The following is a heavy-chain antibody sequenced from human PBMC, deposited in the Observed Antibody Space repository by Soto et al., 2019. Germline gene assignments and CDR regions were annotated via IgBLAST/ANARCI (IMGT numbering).Heavy chain of an antibody. CDR1: GGSISSDGDYYR. CDR2: IYDSGSP. V-gene: IGHV4-31*03. CDR3: ARVRETYFDS. J-gene: IGHJ4*02. Sequence: QMQLQESGPGLVSPSQTLSLTCTVSGGSISSDGDYYRWSWIRQHPGKGLEWIGYIYDSGSPYYHPSLESRVTVSVDTSKNPFSLKLSSLTAADTAVYYCARVRETYFDSWGQGILVTVSS.